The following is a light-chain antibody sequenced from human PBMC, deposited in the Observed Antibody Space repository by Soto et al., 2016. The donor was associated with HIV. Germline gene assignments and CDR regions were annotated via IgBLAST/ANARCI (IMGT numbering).Light chain of an antibody. CDR2: AAS. J-gene: IGKJ3*01. CDR1: QSISSS. V-gene: IGKV1-8*01. Sequence: AIRMTQSPSSFSASTGDRVTITCRASQSISSSLAWYQQKPGKAPKLLIYAASTLHSGVPSRFSGSGSGTDFTLTISCLQSEDFATYYCQEYYSYPPLFGPGTKVDIK. CDR3: QEYYSYPPL.